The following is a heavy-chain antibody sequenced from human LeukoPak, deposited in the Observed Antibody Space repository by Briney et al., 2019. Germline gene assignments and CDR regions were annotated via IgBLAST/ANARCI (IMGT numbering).Heavy chain of an antibody. Sequence: PGASVKVSCKTSGYSFTNFGITWVRQAPGKGLEWMGWITGASETTEYAQRFQGRISMTADTFTSTAYMELGSLTSDDTVVYYCARVVVAVFGVMVHSNYFDSWGQGTLITVSS. CDR2: ITGASETT. V-gene: IGHV1-18*01. D-gene: IGHD3-3*01. CDR1: GYSFTNFG. CDR3: ARVVVAVFGVMVHSNYFDS. J-gene: IGHJ4*02.